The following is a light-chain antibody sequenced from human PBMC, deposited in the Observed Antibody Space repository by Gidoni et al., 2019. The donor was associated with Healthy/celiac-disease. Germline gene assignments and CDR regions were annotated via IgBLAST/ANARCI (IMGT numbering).Light chain of an antibody. V-gene: IGKV1-39*01. CDR3: QQSYSTPVT. J-gene: IGKJ1*01. CDR2: AAS. CDR1: QSISSY. Sequence: DIQMTQSPASLSASVGDRVTITCRASQSISSYLNWYQQKPGKAPKLLIYAASSLQSGVPSKFSSSGSGTDFTLTISSLQPEDFATYYWQQSYSTPVTFGQGTKVEIK.